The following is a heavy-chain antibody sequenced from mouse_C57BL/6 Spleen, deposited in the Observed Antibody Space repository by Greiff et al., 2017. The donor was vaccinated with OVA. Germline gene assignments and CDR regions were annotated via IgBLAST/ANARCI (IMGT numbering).Heavy chain of an antibody. Sequence: QVQLQQSGTELVKPGASVKLSCKASGYTFTSYWMHWVKQRPGQGLEWIGNINPSNGGTNYNEKFKSKATLTVDKSSSTAYMQLSSLTSEDSAVYYCARYYYGSSYDYYAMDYWGQGTSVTVSS. CDR3: ARYYYGSSYDYYAMDY. V-gene: IGHV1-53*01. CDR1: GYTFTSYW. CDR2: INPSNGGT. D-gene: IGHD1-1*01. J-gene: IGHJ4*01.